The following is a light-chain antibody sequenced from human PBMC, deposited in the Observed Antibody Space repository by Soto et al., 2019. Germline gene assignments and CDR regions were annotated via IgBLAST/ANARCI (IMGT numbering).Light chain of an antibody. V-gene: IGKV1-5*03. J-gene: IGKJ1*01. CDR2: KAS. CDR1: QSISRL. Sequence: DIQMTQSPSTLSASVGDRVTITCRASQSISRLLAWYQQKPGKAPKLLIYKASNLESGVPSRFSGSGSGTEFTLTISSLQPDDFAVYYCQQYNNWRTFGQGTKVDIK. CDR3: QQYNNWRT.